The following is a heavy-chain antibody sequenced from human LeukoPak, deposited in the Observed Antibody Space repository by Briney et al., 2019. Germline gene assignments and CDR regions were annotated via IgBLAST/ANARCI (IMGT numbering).Heavy chain of an antibody. CDR1: GYTFTSYY. V-gene: IGHV1-46*01. Sequence: ASVKVSCKAPGYTFTSYYMHWVRQAPGQWLEWMGIINPSGGSTSYAQKFQGRVTMTRDTSTSTVYMELSSLRSEDTAVYYCARDSDYYDSTNYGMDVWGQGTTVTVSS. CDR2: INPSGGST. J-gene: IGHJ6*02. D-gene: IGHD3-22*01. CDR3: ARDSDYYDSTNYGMDV.